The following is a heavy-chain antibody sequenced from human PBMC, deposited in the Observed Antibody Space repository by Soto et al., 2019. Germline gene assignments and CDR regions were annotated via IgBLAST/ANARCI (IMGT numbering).Heavy chain of an antibody. CDR2: IYYSGST. CDR3: ARAVFGELLYNWFDP. J-gene: IGHJ5*02. V-gene: IGHV4-59*01. D-gene: IGHD3-10*02. Sequence: PSETLSLTCTVSGGSISSYYWSWIRQPPGKGLEWIGYIYYSGSTNYNPSLKSRVTISVDTSKNQFSLKRSSVTAADTAVYYCARAVFGELLYNWFDPWGQGTLVTVSS. CDR1: GGSISSYY.